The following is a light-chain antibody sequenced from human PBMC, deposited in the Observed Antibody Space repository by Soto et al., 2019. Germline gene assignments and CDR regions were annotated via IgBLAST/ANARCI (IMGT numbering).Light chain of an antibody. Sequence: DIQMTQSPSSLSASVGDRVTIICRASQSISRCLNWYQQKPGKAPKLLIYAASSLQGGVPSRFSGSGSGTDFTLTISSLQPEDFATYYCQQSYTTPVTFGQGTRVEI. CDR2: AAS. V-gene: IGKV1-39*01. J-gene: IGKJ1*01. CDR3: QQSYTTPVT. CDR1: QSISRC.